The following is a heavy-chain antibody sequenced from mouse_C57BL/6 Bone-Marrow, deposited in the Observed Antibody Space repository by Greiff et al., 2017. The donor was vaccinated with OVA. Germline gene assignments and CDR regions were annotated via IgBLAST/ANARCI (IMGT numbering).Heavy chain of an antibody. CDR3: ARVGIYYDYDGVFDY. Sequence: QVQLQQPGAELVKPGASVKMSCKASGYTFTSCWITWVKQRPGQGLEWIGDIYPGSGSTNYNEKFKSKATLTVDTSSSTAYMQLSSLTSEDSAVYYCARVGIYYDYDGVFDYWGQGTTLTVSS. CDR1: GYTFTSCW. D-gene: IGHD2-4*01. V-gene: IGHV1-55*01. J-gene: IGHJ2*01. CDR2: IYPGSGST.